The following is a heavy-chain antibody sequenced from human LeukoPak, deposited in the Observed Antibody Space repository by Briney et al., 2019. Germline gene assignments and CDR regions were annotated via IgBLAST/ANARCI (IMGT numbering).Heavy chain of an antibody. Sequence: PGGSLRLPCAASGFPFSDYPMSWARQARGKGLEGVAGICNRGHSTYYADSVKRRFTISRDNSRNTLYLQINSLRAEDTALFYCVKDFSSGYLGDGFDIWGQGTMVTVSA. CDR3: VKDFSSGYLGDGFDI. CDR2: ICNRGHST. V-gene: IGHV3-23*01. D-gene: IGHD3-22*01. J-gene: IGHJ3*02. CDR1: GFPFSDYP.